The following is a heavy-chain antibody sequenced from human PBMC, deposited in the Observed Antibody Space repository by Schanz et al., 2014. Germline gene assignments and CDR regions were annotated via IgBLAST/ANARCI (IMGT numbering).Heavy chain of an antibody. CDR1: EYSFTSSS. Sequence: QVHLVQSGAAVKRPGASVKVSCKASEYSFTSSSMHWVRQAPGQRLEWMGWINTGSGDTKYSQNFQGRVTITSDTSASTAYMELSSLRAEDTAVYSCARGIGGYGANNYFDYWGQGTLVTVSS. CDR2: INTGSGDT. CDR3: ARGIGGYGANNYFDY. V-gene: IGHV1-3*04. J-gene: IGHJ4*02. D-gene: IGHD5-12*01.